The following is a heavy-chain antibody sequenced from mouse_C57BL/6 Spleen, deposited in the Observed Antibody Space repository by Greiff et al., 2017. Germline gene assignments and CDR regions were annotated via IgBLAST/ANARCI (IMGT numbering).Heavy chain of an antibody. Sequence: QVQLKQSGPELVKPGASVKISCKASGYAFSSSWMDWVKQRPGKGLEWIGRIYPGDGDTNYNGKFKGKATLTADKSSSTAYMQLSSLTSEDSAVYFCAREPFAYWGQGTLVTVSA. V-gene: IGHV1-82*01. J-gene: IGHJ3*01. CDR2: IYPGDGDT. CDR3: AREPFAY. CDR1: GYAFSSSW.